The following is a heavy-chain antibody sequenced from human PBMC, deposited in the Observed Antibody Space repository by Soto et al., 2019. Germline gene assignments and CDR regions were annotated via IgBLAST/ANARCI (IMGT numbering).Heavy chain of an antibody. CDR1: GYSFTSYW. V-gene: IGHV5-51*01. J-gene: IGHJ3*02. CDR2: IYPGDSDT. Sequence: GDSLKISCKGSGYSFTSYWIGWVRQMPGKGLEWMGIIYPGDSDTRYSPSFQGQVTISADKSISTAYLQWSSLKASDTAMYYCACLTWCGYSYGYPEDAFVIWGQGTTVTVS. D-gene: IGHD5-18*01. CDR3: ACLTWCGYSYGYPEDAFVI.